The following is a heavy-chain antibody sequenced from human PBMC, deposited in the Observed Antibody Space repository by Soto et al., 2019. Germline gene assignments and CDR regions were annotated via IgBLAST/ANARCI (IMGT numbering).Heavy chain of an antibody. CDR2: ISSDGSST. CDR3: AGADSSTYYRVLGY. V-gene: IGHV3-74*01. CDR1: GLTFSKYW. D-gene: IGHD3-22*01. Sequence: EVQLVESGGGLVQPGGSLRLSCTVSGLTFSKYWKHWVRQGPGKGLVWVSRISSDGSSTYYADSVKGRFTISRDNAKNTLYLQMSSLRAEDTAVYYCAGADSSTYYRVLGYWGQGTLVTVSS. J-gene: IGHJ4*02.